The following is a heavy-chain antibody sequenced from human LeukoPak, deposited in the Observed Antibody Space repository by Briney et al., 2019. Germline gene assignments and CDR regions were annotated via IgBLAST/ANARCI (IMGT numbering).Heavy chain of an antibody. V-gene: IGHV3-21*01. CDR2: ISSSSSYI. CDR3: ARDDRGYDFWSGYYPTTNNYGMDV. D-gene: IGHD3-3*01. Sequence: GGSLRLSCAASGFTFSSYSMNWVRQAPGKGLEWVSSISSSSSYIYYADSVKGRFTISRDNAKNSLYLQMNSLRAEDTAVYYCARDDRGYDFWSGYYPTTNNYGMDVWGQGTTVTVSS. J-gene: IGHJ6*02. CDR1: GFTFSSYS.